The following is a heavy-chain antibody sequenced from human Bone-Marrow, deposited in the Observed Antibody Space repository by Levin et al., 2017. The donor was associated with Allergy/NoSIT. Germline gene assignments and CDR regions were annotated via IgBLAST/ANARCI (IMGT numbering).Heavy chain of an antibody. CDR1: GFTFSSYW. CDR2: IKQDGSEK. Sequence: ETLFLTCAASGFTFSSYWMSWVRQAPGKGLEWVANIKQDGSEKYYVDSVKGRFTISRDNAKNSLYLQMNSLRAEDTAVYYCARATNIVVVVAALYYFDYWGQGTLVTVSS. V-gene: IGHV3-7*03. CDR3: ARATNIVVVVAALYYFDY. D-gene: IGHD2-15*01. J-gene: IGHJ4*02.